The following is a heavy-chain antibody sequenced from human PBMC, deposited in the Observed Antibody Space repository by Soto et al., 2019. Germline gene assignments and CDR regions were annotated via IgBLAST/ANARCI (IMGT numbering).Heavy chain of an antibody. CDR3: ARHLAGYCSGGSCYSNGAFDI. D-gene: IGHD2-15*01. V-gene: IGHV5-51*01. CDR2: IYSGDSDT. CDR1: GYSFTSYW. Sequence: GEPLKISCKGSGYSFTSYWIGWVRQMPGKGLEWMGIIYSGDSDTRYSPSFQGQVTISADKSIGTAYLQWSSLKASDTAMYYCARHLAGYCSGGSCYSNGAFDIWGQGTMVTVSS. J-gene: IGHJ3*02.